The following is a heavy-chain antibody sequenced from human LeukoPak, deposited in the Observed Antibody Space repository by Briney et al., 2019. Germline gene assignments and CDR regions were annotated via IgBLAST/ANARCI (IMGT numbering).Heavy chain of an antibody. CDR1: GGSISSYY. J-gene: IGHJ6*03. Sequence: ETLSLTCTVSGGSISSYYWSWIRQPAGKGLEWIGRIYTSGSTNYNPSLKSRVTISVDTSKNQFSLKLSSVTAADTAVYYCARGRLGVSGYYYYYMDVWGKGTTVTVSS. D-gene: IGHD3-16*01. CDR3: ARGRLGVSGYYYYYMDV. CDR2: IYTSGST. V-gene: IGHV4-4*07.